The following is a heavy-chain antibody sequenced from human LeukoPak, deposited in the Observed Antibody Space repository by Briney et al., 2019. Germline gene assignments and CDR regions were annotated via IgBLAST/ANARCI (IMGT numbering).Heavy chain of an antibody. CDR3: AKDPSYQLLSSCWFDP. D-gene: IGHD2-2*01. CDR2: ISYDGSNK. J-gene: IGHJ5*02. CDR1: GFTFSSYG. Sequence: GRSLRLSCAASGFTFSSYGVHWVRQAPGKGLEWVAVISYDGSNKYYADSVKGRFTISRDNSKNTLYLQMNSLRAEDTAVYYCAKDPSYQLLSSCWFDPWGQGTLVTVSS. V-gene: IGHV3-30*18.